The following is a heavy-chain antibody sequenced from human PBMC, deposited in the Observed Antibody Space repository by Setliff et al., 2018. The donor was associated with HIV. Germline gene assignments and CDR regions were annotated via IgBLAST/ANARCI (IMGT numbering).Heavy chain of an antibody. Sequence: SETLSLTCAVSGGSISSSNWWSWVRQPPGKGLEWIGEIYHSGGTNYNPSLKSRVTISLDTSKNQLSLKLNSVTAADTAVYFCARASRWGSIPFDYWGQGTLVTVSS. V-gene: IGHV4-4*02. CDR2: IYHSGGT. CDR1: GGSISSSNW. D-gene: IGHD2-21*01. CDR3: ARASRWGSIPFDY. J-gene: IGHJ4*02.